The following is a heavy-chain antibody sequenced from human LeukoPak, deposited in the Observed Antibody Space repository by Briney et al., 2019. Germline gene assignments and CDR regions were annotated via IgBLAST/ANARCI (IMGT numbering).Heavy chain of an antibody. J-gene: IGHJ5*02. Sequence: GASVKVSCKASGYTFTSYGISWVRQAPGQGLEWMGWISAYNGNPNYAQKLQGRVTMTTDTSTSTAYMELSSLRSEDTAVYYCARDITGYYYDSSGYQPSPFDPWGQGTLVTVSS. CDR1: GYTFTSYG. V-gene: IGHV1-18*01. CDR3: ARDITGYYYDSSGYQPSPFDP. CDR2: ISAYNGNP. D-gene: IGHD3-22*01.